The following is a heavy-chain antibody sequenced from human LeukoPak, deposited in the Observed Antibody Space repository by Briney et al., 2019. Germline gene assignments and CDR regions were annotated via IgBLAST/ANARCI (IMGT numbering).Heavy chain of an antibody. Sequence: ASVKVSCKASGYTFASYGISWVRQAPGQGLEWMGWISAYNGNTNDAQKLQGRVTMTTETSTSTAYMELRSLRSDDTAVYYCARVCLSSSWAYYYMDVWGKETTVTISS. J-gene: IGHJ6*03. CDR2: ISAYNGNT. D-gene: IGHD6-13*01. CDR3: ARVCLSSSWAYYYMDV. V-gene: IGHV1-18*01. CDR1: GYTFASYG.